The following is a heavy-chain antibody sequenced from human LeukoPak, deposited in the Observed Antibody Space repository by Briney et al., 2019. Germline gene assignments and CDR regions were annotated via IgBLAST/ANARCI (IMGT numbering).Heavy chain of an antibody. V-gene: IGHV4-34*01. D-gene: IGHD3-10*01. J-gene: IGHJ4*02. CDR3: ARSAGGSLSVSFDY. CDR2: INHSGGA. Sequence: SDTLSLTCAVSGGSFSGYYWNWIRQPPGKGLEWMGEINHSGGANNNPSLKSRITITIETSKNQFSLKLRSVTAADTATYYCARSAGGSLSVSFDYWGQGTMVTVSS. CDR1: GGSFSGYY.